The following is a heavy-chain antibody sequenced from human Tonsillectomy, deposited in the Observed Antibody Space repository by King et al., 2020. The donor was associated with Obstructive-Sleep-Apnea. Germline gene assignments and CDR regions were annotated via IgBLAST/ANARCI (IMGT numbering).Heavy chain of an antibody. J-gene: IGHJ6*02. CDR1: GFTVSSNY. D-gene: IGHD4-23*01. CDR3: ARDLVVTPEYCYGMDV. Sequence: VQLVESGGDLVQPGGSLRLSCAASGFTVSSNYMSWVRQAPGKGLEWVSVIYSGGSTYYADSVKGRFTISRHNSKNTLYLQMNSLRAEDTAVYYCARDLVVTPEYCYGMDVWGQGTTVTVSS. V-gene: IGHV3-53*04. CDR2: IYSGGST.